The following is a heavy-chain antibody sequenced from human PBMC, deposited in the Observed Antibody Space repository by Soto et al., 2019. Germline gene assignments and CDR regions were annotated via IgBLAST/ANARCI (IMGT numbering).Heavy chain of an antibody. D-gene: IGHD2-21*02. V-gene: IGHV3-30-3*01. CDR2: ISYDGSNK. CDR3: ARDPCGGDCSFFVY. Sequence: QVQLVESGGGVVQPGRSLRLSCAASGFTFSSYAMHWVRQAPGKGLEWVAVISYDGSNKYYADSVKGRFTISRDNSKNTLYLQMNSLRAEDTAVYYCARDPCGGDCSFFVYWGQGTLVTVSS. J-gene: IGHJ4*02. CDR1: GFTFSSYA.